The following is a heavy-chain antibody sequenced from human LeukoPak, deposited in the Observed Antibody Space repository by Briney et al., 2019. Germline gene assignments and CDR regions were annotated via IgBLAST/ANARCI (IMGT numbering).Heavy chain of an antibody. CDR3: ARDLSMADLGWFDP. CDR1: GYSISSGYY. CDR2: IYHSGTT. D-gene: IGHD2-8*01. V-gene: IGHV4-38-2*02. Sequence: SETLSLTCTVSGYSISSGYYWGWIRQPPVKGLEWIGSIYHSGTTYYNPSLKSRVTISVGTSKNQFSLKLSSVTAADTAVYYCARDLSMADLGWFDPWGQGTLVTVSS. J-gene: IGHJ5*02.